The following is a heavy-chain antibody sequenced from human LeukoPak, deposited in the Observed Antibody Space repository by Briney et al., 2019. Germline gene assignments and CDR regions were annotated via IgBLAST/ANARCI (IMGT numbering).Heavy chain of an antibody. CDR1: GFTFSSYW. D-gene: IGHD2-2*01. Sequence: PGGSLRLSCAASGFTFSSYWMHWVRQAPGKGLVWVSRINSDGSSTSYADSVKGRFTISRDNAKNTLYLQMNSLRAEDTAVYYCASLGGVVPAARSYYMDVWGKGTTVTVSS. V-gene: IGHV3-74*01. J-gene: IGHJ6*03. CDR2: INSDGSST. CDR3: ASLGGVVPAARSYYMDV.